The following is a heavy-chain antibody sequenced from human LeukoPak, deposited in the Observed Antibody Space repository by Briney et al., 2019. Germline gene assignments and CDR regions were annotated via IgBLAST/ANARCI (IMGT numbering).Heavy chain of an antibody. CDR1: GYTFTSYA. D-gene: IGHD5-18*01. CDR3: ARSSWIQQSSDF. J-gene: IGHJ4*02. CDR2: INTNTGNP. Sequence: ASVKVSCKASGYTFTSYAMNWVRQAPGQGLEWMGWINTNTGNPTYAQGFTGRFVFSLDTSVTTTFLEISSLKAEDTAIYDCARSSWIQQSSDFWGQGTLVTVSS. V-gene: IGHV7-4-1*02.